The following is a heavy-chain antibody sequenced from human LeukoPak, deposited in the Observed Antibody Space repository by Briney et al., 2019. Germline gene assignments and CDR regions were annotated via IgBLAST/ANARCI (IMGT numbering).Heavy chain of an antibody. Sequence: PSETLSLTCAVYGGSFSGYYWSWIRQPPEKGLEWIGEISHSGSTNYNPSLKSRITISLDTSKNQFSLKLSSVTAADTAVYYCARAQFHLNSVFDYWGQGALVTVSS. CDR2: ISHSGST. CDR3: ARAQFHLNSVFDY. J-gene: IGHJ4*02. D-gene: IGHD4-23*01. V-gene: IGHV4-34*01. CDR1: GGSFSGYY.